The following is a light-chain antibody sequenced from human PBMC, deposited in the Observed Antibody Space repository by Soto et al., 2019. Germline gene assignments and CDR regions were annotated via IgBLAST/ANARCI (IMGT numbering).Light chain of an antibody. Sequence: QSVLTQPPSVSASPGQKVTISCSGSNSNIETNYVSWYQHHPGKAPKLLIYDDNKRSSGIPDRFSGSKSGTSASLGITGLQAGDEATYYCCTCDRSLSAVVFGGGTKLTVL. V-gene: IGLV1-51*01. CDR2: DDN. J-gene: IGLJ2*01. CDR1: NSNIETNY. CDR3: CTCDRSLSAVV.